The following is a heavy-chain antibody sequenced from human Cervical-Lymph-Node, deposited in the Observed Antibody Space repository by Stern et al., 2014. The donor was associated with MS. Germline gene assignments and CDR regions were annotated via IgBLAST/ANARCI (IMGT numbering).Heavy chain of an antibody. CDR1: GASISSADYY. D-gene: IGHD7-27*01. CDR3: ARRRQTWDFDY. J-gene: IGHJ4*02. V-gene: IGHV4-31*03. Sequence: QLQLQESGPGLVKPSETLSLTCNVSGASISSADYYWSWIRQQPGKGLEWIGYIYYRGNAYSHPSLKSRVTLSVDTSKNQFSLMLTSVTAADTAVYYCARRRQTWDFDYWGQGALITVSS. CDR2: IYYRGNA.